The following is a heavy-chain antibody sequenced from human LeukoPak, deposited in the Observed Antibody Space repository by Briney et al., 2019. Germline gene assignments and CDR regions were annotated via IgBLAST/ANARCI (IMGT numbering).Heavy chain of an antibody. CDR3: ARERLLAAAGNGGYYYYYGMDV. J-gene: IGHJ6*02. CDR1: GFTFTNYS. Sequence: GRSLRLSCAASGFTFTNYSVHWVRQAPGKGLEWVALISDDGSNKYYADSVKGRFTISRDNAKNSLYLQMNSLRAEDTAVYYCARERLLAAAGNGGYYYYYGMDVWGQGTTVTVSS. D-gene: IGHD6-13*01. CDR2: ISDDGSNK. V-gene: IGHV3-30*04.